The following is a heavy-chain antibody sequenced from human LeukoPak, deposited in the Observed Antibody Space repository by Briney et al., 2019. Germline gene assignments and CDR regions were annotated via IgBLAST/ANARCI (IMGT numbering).Heavy chain of an antibody. CDR1: GFTFSTYS. D-gene: IGHD6-13*01. V-gene: IGHV3-21*01. Sequence: PGGSLRLSCAASGFTFSTYSMNWVRQAPGKGLEWGSSISSTSTYIYHADSVKGRFTISRDNAKNSLYLQMNSLRAEDTALYYCARDSVYSTSWSDQQHYGMDVWGQGTTVTVSS. CDR3: ARDSVYSTSWSDQQHYGMDV. CDR2: ISSTSTYI. J-gene: IGHJ6*02.